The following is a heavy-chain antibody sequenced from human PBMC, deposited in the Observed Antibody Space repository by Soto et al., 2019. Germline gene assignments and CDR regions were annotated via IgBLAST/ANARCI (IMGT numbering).Heavy chain of an antibody. J-gene: IGHJ3*02. CDR3: ARVERYFDWLPANVDAFDI. CDR1: GYTFTSYY. V-gene: IGHV1-46*03. Sequence: ASVKVSCKASGYTFTSYYMHWVRQAPGQGLERMGIINPSGGSTSYAQKFQGRVTMTRDTSTSTVYMELSSLRSEDTAVYYCARVERYFDWLPANVDAFDIWGQGTMVTVSS. CDR2: INPSGGST. D-gene: IGHD3-9*01.